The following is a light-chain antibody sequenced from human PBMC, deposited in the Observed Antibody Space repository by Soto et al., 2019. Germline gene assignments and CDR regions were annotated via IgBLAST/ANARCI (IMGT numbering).Light chain of an antibody. CDR3: SSWTSRTTQV. CDR2: SVS. Sequence: QSVLTQPASVSGSPGQSITISCSGTSSDIGTYDHVAWFQQFPGKTPKLVIYSVSDRPSGVSNRFSGSKSGNTASLTISGLRAEDEADYYCSSWTSRTTQVLGGGTK. J-gene: IGLJ3*02. V-gene: IGLV2-14*01. CDR1: SSDIGTYDH.